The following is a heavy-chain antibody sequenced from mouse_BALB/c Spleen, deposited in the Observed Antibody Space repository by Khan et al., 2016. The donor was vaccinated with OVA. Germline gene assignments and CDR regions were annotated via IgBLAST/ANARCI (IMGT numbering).Heavy chain of an antibody. CDR2: VSTGGHYT. Sequence: EVELVESGGDVVKPGGSLKLSCAASGFTFSTYGMPWVRQTPDKRLEWVATVSTGGHYTYYTDTVKGRFTISRDNATNTLYLQMSSLKSEDTAMFYCARLAYYYDSEGFAYWGQGTLVTVSA. D-gene: IGHD1-1*01. CDR3: ARLAYYYDSEGFAY. CDR1: GFTFSTYG. J-gene: IGHJ3*01. V-gene: IGHV5-6*01.